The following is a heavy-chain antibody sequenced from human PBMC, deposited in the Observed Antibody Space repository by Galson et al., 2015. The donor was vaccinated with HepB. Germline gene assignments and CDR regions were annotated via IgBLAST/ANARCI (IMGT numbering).Heavy chain of an antibody. Sequence: QSGAEVKKPGESLKISCKTSGYNFPSYWIAWVRQVPGKGLEWMGIIFPGDSDARYSPSFQGQVTISVDKSVSTAYLQWSSLQASDTAIYYCAREWGGEHGKWYHNWLDPWGQGTQVTVSS. CDR3: AREWGGEHGKWYHNWLDP. J-gene: IGHJ5*02. CDR1: GYNFPSYW. D-gene: IGHD3-3*01. V-gene: IGHV5-51*03. CDR2: IFPGDSDA.